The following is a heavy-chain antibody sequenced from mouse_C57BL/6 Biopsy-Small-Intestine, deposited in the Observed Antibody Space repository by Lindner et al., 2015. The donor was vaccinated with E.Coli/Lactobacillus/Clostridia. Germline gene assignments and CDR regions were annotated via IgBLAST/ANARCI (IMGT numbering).Heavy chain of an antibody. CDR2: ISAYNGNT. V-gene: IGHV1-7*01. CDR1: GYTFTSYG. J-gene: IGHJ4*01. Sequence: SVKVSCKTSGYTFTSYGITWVRQAPGQGLEWMGCISAYNGNTNYAQKFQGRATFTTDTPTATAYLELKSLTFDDTAMYYCARDREWESDHWGQGTLVTVSS. D-gene: IGHD1-3*01. CDR3: ARDREWESDH.